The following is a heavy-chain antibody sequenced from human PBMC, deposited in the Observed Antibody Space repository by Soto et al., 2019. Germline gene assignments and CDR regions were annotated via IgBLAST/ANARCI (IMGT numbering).Heavy chain of an antibody. D-gene: IGHD4-17*01. CDR1: GGTFSSYA. Sequence: VKVSCKASGGTFSSYAISWVRQAPGQGLEWMGGIIPIFGTANYAQKFQGRVTITADESTSTAYMELSSLRSEDTAVYYCARAMTTVTTAYYYYGMDVWGQGTTVTVSS. CDR3: ARAMTTVTTAYYYYGMDV. V-gene: IGHV1-69*13. CDR2: IIPIFGTA. J-gene: IGHJ6*02.